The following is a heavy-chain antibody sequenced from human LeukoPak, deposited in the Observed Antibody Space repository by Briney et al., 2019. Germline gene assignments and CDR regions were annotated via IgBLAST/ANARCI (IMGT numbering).Heavy chain of an antibody. CDR1: GFSLGTSGTC. CDR3: ARTYMFRGVQRSDS. J-gene: IGHJ4*02. V-gene: IGHV2-70*11. CDR2: IDWDDGK. Sequence: SGPALVKPTQTLTLTCSFSGFSLGTSGTCVSWIRQPPGKALEWLARIDWDDGKYYNTSLKTRLTISKDTSKNQVVLAVTNMDTVDTATHYCARTYMFRGVQRSDSWGQGTLVTVSS. D-gene: IGHD3-10*01.